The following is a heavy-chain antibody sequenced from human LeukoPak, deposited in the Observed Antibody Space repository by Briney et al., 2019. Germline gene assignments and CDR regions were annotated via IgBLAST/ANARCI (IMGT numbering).Heavy chain of an antibody. V-gene: IGHV4-39*07. CDR3: ARLGYCSGGSCF. CDR2: INHSGST. CDR1: GGSISSRDYY. J-gene: IGHJ4*02. Sequence: KPSETLSLTCSVSGGSISSRDYYWSWIRQPPGKGLEWIGEINHSGSTNYNPSLKSRVTISVDTSKNQFSLKLSSVTAADTAVYYCARLGYCSGGSCFWGQGTLVTVSS. D-gene: IGHD2-15*01.